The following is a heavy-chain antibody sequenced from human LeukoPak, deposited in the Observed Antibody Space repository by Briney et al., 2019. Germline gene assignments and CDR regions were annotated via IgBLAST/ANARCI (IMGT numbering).Heavy chain of an antibody. CDR1: GFTFSSYE. CDR3: ARGYYDSSDYYNRAFDY. V-gene: IGHV3-48*03. J-gene: IGHJ4*02. CDR2: ISSSGSTI. Sequence: GGSLRLSCAASGFTFSSYEMNWVRQAPGKGLEWVSYISSSGSTIYYADSVKGRFTISRDNAKNSLYLQMNSLRAEDTAVYYCARGYYDSSDYYNRAFDYWGQGTLVTVSS. D-gene: IGHD3-22*01.